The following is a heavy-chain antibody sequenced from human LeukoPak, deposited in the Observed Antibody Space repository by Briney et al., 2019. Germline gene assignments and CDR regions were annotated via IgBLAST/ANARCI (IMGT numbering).Heavy chain of an antibody. D-gene: IGHD6-13*01. V-gene: IGHV1-2*02. CDR3: AREGQQLALGY. J-gene: IGHJ4*02. Sequence: ASVKVSCTASGGTFSSYAISWVRQAPGQGLEWMGWINPNSGGTNYAQKFQGRVTMTRDTSISTAYMELSRLRSDDTAVYYCAREGQQLALGYWGQGTLVTVSS. CDR2: INPNSGGT. CDR1: GGTFSSYA.